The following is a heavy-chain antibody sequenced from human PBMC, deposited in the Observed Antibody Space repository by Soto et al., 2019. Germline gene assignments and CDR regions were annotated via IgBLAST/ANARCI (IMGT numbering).Heavy chain of an antibody. V-gene: IGHV1-69*01. Sequence: QVQLVQSGAEVRKPGSSVKVSCKISGGTFTNYVISWLRQAPGQGLEWMGGLIPIFGAANRAQKFQGRVTITADESTSTDNMELSSLTSEDTAVYYCARGRSSPNFDPWGQGTLVTVSS. CDR1: GGTFTNYV. D-gene: IGHD6-6*01. J-gene: IGHJ5*02. CDR3: ARGRSSPNFDP. CDR2: LIPIFGAA.